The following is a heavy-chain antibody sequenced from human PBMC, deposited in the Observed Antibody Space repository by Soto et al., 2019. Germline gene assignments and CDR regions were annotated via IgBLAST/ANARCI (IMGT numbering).Heavy chain of an antibody. D-gene: IGHD3-10*01. CDR3: ARSMVRGVPFDY. J-gene: IGHJ4*02. CDR2: INPNSGGT. V-gene: IGHV1-2*02. Sequence: ASVKVSCKASGYTFTGYYMHWVRQASGQGLEWMGWINPNSGGTNYAQKFQGRVTMTRDTSISTAYMELSRLRSDDTAVYYCARSMVRGVPFDYWGQGTLVTVSS. CDR1: GYTFTGYY.